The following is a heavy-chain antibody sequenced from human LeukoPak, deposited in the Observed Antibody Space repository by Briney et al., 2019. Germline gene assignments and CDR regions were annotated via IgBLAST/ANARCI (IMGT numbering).Heavy chain of an antibody. Sequence: GGSLRLSCAASGFNFNIYHMNWVRQTPGKGLEWLSCISSRSDTTYYADSVRGRFTVSRDNAENSLYLQMRSLTDEDTAVYYCAREWQYAPDYWGQGTLVTVSS. D-gene: IGHD2-2*01. CDR3: AREWQYAPDY. CDR2: ISSRSDTT. J-gene: IGHJ4*02. V-gene: IGHV3-48*02. CDR1: GFNFNIYH.